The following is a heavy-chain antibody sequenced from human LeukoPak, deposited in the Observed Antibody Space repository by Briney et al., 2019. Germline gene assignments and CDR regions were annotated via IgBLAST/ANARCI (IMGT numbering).Heavy chain of an antibody. J-gene: IGHJ4*02. CDR3: ARVVRFGELYYFDY. V-gene: IGHV1-69*13. D-gene: IGHD3-10*01. CDR2: IIPIFGTA. CDR1: GGTFSSYA. Sequence: ASVKVSCKASGGTFSSYAISWVRQAPGQGLEWMGGIIPIFGTANYAQKFQGRVTITADESTSTAYMELSSLRSEDTAVYYCARVVRFGELYYFDYWAREPWSPSPQ.